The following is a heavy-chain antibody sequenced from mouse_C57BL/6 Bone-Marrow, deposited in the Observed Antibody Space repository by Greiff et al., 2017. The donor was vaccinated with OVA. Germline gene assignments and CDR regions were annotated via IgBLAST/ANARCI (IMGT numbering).Heavy chain of an antibody. Sequence: QVLLQQPGAELVKPGASVKLSCKASGYTFTSYWMYWVKQRPGQGLEWIGMIHPNSGGTNYNEKFKSKDTLTVDKSSSTAYMQLSRLTSEDSAVYYCDRCECYGSSLDYWGQGTTLTVSS. CDR1: GYTFTSYW. V-gene: IGHV1-64*01. CDR2: IHPNSGGT. J-gene: IGHJ2*01. CDR3: DRCECYGSSLDY. D-gene: IGHD1-1*01.